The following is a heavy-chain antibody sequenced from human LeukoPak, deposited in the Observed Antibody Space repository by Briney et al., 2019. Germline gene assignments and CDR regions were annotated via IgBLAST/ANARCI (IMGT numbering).Heavy chain of an antibody. CDR2: INPNSGGT. D-gene: IGHD6-6*01. Sequence: ASVKLSCKASGYTFTGYYMHWVRQAPGQGIEWMGWINPNSGGTNYAQKFQGRVTMTRDTSISTAYMELSRLRSDDTAVYYCARVGGAARSYFDYWGQGTLVTVSS. V-gene: IGHV1-2*02. CDR3: ARVGGAARSYFDY. J-gene: IGHJ4*02. CDR1: GYTFTGYY.